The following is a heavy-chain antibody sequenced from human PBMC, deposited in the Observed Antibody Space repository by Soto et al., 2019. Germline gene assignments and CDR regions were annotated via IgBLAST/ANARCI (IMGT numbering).Heavy chain of an antibody. J-gene: IGHJ6*02. D-gene: IGHD7-27*01. CDR3: ARVPWDYGMDV. CDR2: INPNSGGT. Sequence: ASVKVSCKASGYTFTGYYMHCVRQAPGRGLEWMGWINPNSGGTNYAQKFQGWVTMTRDTSISTAYMELSRLRSDDTAVYYCARVPWDYGMDVWGQGTTVTVSS. V-gene: IGHV1-2*04. CDR1: GYTFTGYY.